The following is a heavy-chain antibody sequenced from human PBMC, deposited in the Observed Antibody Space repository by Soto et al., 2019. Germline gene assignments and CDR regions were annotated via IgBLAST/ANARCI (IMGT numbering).Heavy chain of an antibody. V-gene: IGHV4-59*01. D-gene: IGHD2-15*01. J-gene: IGHJ4*02. CDR2: LYYSGNT. Sequence: PSETLSLTCTVSGGSISPFYWSWVRQPPGKGLEWIGYLYYSGNTNYNPSLKSRVIISVDASKNQVSLRLTSVTAADTAVYYCARVGGVAARTFDYWGRGTVVTVSS. CDR3: ARVGGVAARTFDY. CDR1: GGSISPFY.